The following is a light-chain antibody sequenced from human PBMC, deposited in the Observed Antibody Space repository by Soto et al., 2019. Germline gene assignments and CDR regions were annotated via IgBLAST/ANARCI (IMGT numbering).Light chain of an antibody. J-gene: IGKJ1*01. CDR2: AAS. CDR1: RSISSF. CDR3: QQSYSMPGT. Sequence: DIQLTQSPSSLSASVGDSVTIIFRASRSISSFLDWYQQKPGQAPKLLIYAASTLQSGVPSRFSGSGSGTDFTLTISSLQPEDFATYYCQQSYSMPGTFGQGTKVDI. V-gene: IGKV1-39*01.